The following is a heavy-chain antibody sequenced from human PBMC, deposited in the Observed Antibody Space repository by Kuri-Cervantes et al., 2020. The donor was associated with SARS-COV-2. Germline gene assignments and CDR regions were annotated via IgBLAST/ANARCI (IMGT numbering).Heavy chain of an antibody. D-gene: IGHD6-13*01. CDR3: VKDHAAAGTTYFDY. Sequence: GESLKISCGASGLTFSNYGIHWVRQAPGKGLEWVAVISYDGSNKYYADSVKGRFTISRDNSKNTLYLQMNSLRAEDTAVYYCVKDHAAAGTTYFDYWGQGTLVTVSS. CDR2: ISYDGSNK. J-gene: IGHJ4*02. CDR1: GLTFSNYG. V-gene: IGHV3-30*18.